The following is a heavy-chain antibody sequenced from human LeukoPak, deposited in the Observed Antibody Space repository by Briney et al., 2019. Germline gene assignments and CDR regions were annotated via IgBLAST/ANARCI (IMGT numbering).Heavy chain of an antibody. D-gene: IGHD5-12*01. CDR3: ARDFSGSPSEDDGMDV. CDR1: GGSISSGGYY. Sequence: PSETLSLTCTVSGGSISSGGYYWSWIRQHPGKGLEWIGYIYYSGSTNYNPSLKSRVTISVDTSKNQFSLKLSSVTAADTAVYYCARDFSGSPSEDDGMDVWGKGTTVTVSS. V-gene: IGHV4-61*08. CDR2: IYYSGST. J-gene: IGHJ6*04.